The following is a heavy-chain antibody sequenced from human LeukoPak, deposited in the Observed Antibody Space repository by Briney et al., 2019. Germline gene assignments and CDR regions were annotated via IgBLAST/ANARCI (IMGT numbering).Heavy chain of an antibody. J-gene: IGHJ4*02. V-gene: IGHV3-21*01. CDR2: ISSSSSYI. Sequence: PGGSLRLSCAASGFTFSSYSMNWVRQAPGKGLEWVSSISSSSSYIYYADSLKGRFTISRDTSKNTLYLQMNSLRAEDTAVYYCANQYLDYWGQGTRVTVSS. CDR1: GFTFSSYS. CDR3: ANQYLDY.